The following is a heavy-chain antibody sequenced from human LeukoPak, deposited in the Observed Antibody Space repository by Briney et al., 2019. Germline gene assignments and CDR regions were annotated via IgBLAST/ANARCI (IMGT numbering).Heavy chain of an antibody. CDR2: ISYDGSNK. CDR1: GFTFSSYA. Sequence: GGSLRLSCAASGFTFSSYAMHWVRQAPGKGLEWVAVISYDGSNKYYADSVKGRFTIPRDNSKNTLYLQMNSLRAEDTAVYYCAGARGDYVAFDIWGQGTMVTVSS. D-gene: IGHD4-17*01. J-gene: IGHJ3*02. CDR3: AGARGDYVAFDI. V-gene: IGHV3-30-3*01.